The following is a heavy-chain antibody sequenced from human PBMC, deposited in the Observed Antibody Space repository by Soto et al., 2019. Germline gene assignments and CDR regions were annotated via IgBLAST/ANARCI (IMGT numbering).Heavy chain of an antibody. CDR3: ARQGRGRFSWYCIL. CDR1: EFIFSTYW. V-gene: IGHV3-7*01. Sequence: EVQLVESGGGLVQPGGSLRLSCAASEFIFSTYWKSWVSKATGKVLAWVATIKQEGGGTYYVDSVEGRFTVSRDNAKNCLHLQVNRLRVEKTAVYYCARQGRGRFSWYCILCGRGTLDTVSS. J-gene: IGHJ2*01. D-gene: IGHD3-3*01. CDR2: IKQEGGGT.